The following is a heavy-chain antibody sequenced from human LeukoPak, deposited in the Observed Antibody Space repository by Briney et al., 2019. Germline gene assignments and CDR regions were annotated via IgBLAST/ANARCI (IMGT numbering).Heavy chain of an antibody. CDR2: ICYSGST. Sequence: SETLSLTCTVSGGSISSYYWSWIRQPPGKGLEWIGYICYSGSTNYNPSLKSRVTISVDTSKNQFSLKLSSVTAADTAVYYCARRRMHHSYYYGMDVWGQGTTVTVSS. D-gene: IGHD1-14*01. J-gene: IGHJ6*02. CDR1: GGSISSYY. CDR3: ARRRMHHSYYYGMDV. V-gene: IGHV4-59*01.